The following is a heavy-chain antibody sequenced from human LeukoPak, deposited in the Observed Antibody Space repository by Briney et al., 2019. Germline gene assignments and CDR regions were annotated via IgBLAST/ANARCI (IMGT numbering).Heavy chain of an antibody. D-gene: IGHD3-22*01. CDR1: GFTFRSYS. CDR3: AREVGYYDSSGYSDY. V-gene: IGHV3-21*01. CDR2: ISSSSSYI. Sequence: PGGSLRLSCAASGFTFRSYSMNWVRQAPGKGLEWVSSISSSSSYIYYADSVKGRFTISRDNAKNSLYLQMNSLGAEDTAVYYCAREVGYYDSSGYSDYWGQGTLVTVSS. J-gene: IGHJ4*02.